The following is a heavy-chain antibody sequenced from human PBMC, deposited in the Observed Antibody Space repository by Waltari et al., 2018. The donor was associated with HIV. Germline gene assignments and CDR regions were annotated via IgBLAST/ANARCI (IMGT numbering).Heavy chain of an antibody. CDR1: NGTIGNNY. J-gene: IGHJ5*02. CDR3: AIGVRYLGP. D-gene: IGHD3-10*02. CDR2: IYKDDTV. V-gene: IGHV3-53*02. Sequence: VTTRGKLIQPGGSLRLSCVGSNGTIGNNYVSWVRQSPEKGLEWVSIIYKDDTVHYSDSVRGRFVISRVSSKNTIYLHLNNLLFEDTAVYYCAIGVRYLGPWGQGTLVTVS.